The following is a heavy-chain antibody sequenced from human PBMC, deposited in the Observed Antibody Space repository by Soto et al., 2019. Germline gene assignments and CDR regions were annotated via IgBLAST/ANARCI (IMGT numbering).Heavy chain of an antibody. J-gene: IGHJ6*02. CDR2: SIPISGTA. CDR3: ARSQGSSTSLEIYYYYYYGMDV. D-gene: IGHD2-2*01. Sequence: QVQLVQSGAEVKKPGSSVKVSWKASGGTFSSYAISWVRQAPGQGLEWMGGSIPISGTANYAQKFQGRVTITADESTSTAYMELSSLRSEDTAVYYCARSQGSSTSLEIYYYYYYGMDVWGQGTTVTVSS. CDR1: GGTFSSYA. V-gene: IGHV1-69*01.